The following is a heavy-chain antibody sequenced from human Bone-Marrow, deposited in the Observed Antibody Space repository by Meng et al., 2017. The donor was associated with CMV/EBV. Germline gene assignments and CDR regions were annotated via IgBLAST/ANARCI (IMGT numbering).Heavy chain of an antibody. CDR3: ARFNSYGSGSRKFPNWFDP. CDR1: GGSISSYY. V-gene: IGHV4-4*07. CDR2: IYTSGST. J-gene: IGHJ5*02. D-gene: IGHD3-10*01. Sequence: GHFRESGPCLGKPSETLSLTCTVSGGSISSYYWSWIRQPAGKGLEWIGRIYTSGSTNYNPSLKSRVTMSVDTSKNQFSLKLSSVTAADTAVYYCARFNSYGSGSRKFPNWFDPWGQGTLVTVSS.